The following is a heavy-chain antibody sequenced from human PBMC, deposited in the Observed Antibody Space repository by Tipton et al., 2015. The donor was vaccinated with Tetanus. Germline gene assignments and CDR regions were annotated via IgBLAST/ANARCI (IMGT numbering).Heavy chain of an antibody. CDR2: IYSGGST. CDR1: GFTVSSSY. D-gene: IGHD3-10*01. V-gene: IGHV3-53*01. Sequence: SLRLSCAASGFTVSSSYMSWVRQSPGKGLEWVSVIYSGGSTYYAGSVKGRFTISRDNSKNTLYLQMNSLRAEDTAVYYCARDNRVPLRFGELLEFYYYYGMDVWGQGTTVTVSS. CDR3: ARDNRVPLRFGELLEFYYYYGMDV. J-gene: IGHJ6*02.